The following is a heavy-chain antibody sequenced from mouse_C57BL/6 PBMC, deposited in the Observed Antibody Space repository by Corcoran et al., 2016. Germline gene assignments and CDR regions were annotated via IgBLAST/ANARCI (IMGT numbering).Heavy chain of an antibody. Sequence: QIQLVQSGPELKKPGETVKISCKASGYTFTTYGMSWMKLAPGKGLKWMGWMNIYSGVPTYAADFKGRFALSLETSASTAYLEINNLKSEDTATYFCARDSNWYFDVWGIGTTVTVSS. D-gene: IGHD2-5*01. CDR2: MNIYSGVP. CDR3: ARDSNWYFDV. CDR1: GYTFTTYG. J-gene: IGHJ1*03. V-gene: IGHV9-3*01.